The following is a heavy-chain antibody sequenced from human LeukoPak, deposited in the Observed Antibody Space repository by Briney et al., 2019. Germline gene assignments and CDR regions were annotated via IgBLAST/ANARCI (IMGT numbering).Heavy chain of an antibody. CDR2: INPHSGGT. CDR1: GYTFTGYY. J-gene: IGHJ4*02. V-gene: IGHV1-2*06. CDR3: ARDLYGDYFMGY. Sequence: ASVKVSCKASGYTFTGYYMHWGRQAPGQGLEWMGQINPHSGGTNYAQKIQGSVTMTRDTSISTAYMELSRLRSDDTAVYYCARDLYGDYFMGYWGQGTLVTVSS. D-gene: IGHD4-17*01.